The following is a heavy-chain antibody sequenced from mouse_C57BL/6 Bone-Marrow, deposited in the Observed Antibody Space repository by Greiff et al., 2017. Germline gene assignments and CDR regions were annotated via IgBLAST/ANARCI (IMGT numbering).Heavy chain of an antibody. CDR1: GFTFSSYT. CDR3: ARVTTVVAPFDY. CDR2: ISGGGGNT. V-gene: IGHV5-9*01. Sequence: EVMLVESGGGLVKPGGSLKLSCAASGFTFSSYTMSWVRQTPEKRLEWVATISGGGGNTYYPDSVKGRFTISRDNAKNTLYLQMSSLRSEDTALYYCARVTTVVAPFDYWGQGTTLTVSS. J-gene: IGHJ2*01. D-gene: IGHD1-1*01.